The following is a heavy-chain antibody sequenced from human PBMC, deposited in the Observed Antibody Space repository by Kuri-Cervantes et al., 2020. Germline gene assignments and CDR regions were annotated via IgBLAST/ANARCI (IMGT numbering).Heavy chain of an antibody. Sequence: SQTLSLTCAVYGESFSGYYWSWLRQSPGKGLEWIGEINRSGNTNYNASLKSRATISIDTSNNQFSLMVTSVTAADTAIYFCARIPDAYYYDNNRSPALTFDSWGQGTLVTVSS. CDR3: ARIPDAYYYDNNRSPALTFDS. V-gene: IGHV4-34*01. J-gene: IGHJ4*02. CDR2: INRSGNT. CDR1: GESFSGYY. D-gene: IGHD3-22*01.